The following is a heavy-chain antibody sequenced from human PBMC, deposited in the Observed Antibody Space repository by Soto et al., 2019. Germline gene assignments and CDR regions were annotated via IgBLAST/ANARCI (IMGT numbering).Heavy chain of an antibody. CDR3: ARDYGTKAAGLFDY. D-gene: IGHD6-13*01. CDR2: IYYSGST. Sequence: QVQLQESGPGLVKPSQTLSLTCTVSGGSISSGGYYWSWIRQHPGKGLGWIGYIYYSGSTYYNPSLKRRVTISVDTSKNQFSLKLSSVTAADTAVYYCARDYGTKAAGLFDYWGQGTLVTVSS. V-gene: IGHV4-31*03. J-gene: IGHJ4*02. CDR1: GGSISSGGYY.